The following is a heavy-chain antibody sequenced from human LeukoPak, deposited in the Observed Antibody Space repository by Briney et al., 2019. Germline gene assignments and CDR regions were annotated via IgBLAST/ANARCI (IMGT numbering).Heavy chain of an antibody. V-gene: IGHV3-30-3*01. CDR1: GFTFGSYA. J-gene: IGHJ4*02. CDR3: ARAPRLRAPLDY. Sequence: GRSLRLSCAASGFTFGSYAMHWVRQAPGKGLEWVAVISYDGSNKYYADSVKGRITISRDNSKNTLFLQMNSLRAEDTAVYYCARAPRLRAPLDYWGQGTLVTVSS. CDR2: ISYDGSNK.